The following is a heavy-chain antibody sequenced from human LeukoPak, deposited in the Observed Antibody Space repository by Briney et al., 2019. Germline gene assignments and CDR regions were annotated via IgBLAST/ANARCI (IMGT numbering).Heavy chain of an antibody. CDR3: ARAGFYYDSSGPKIFDY. V-gene: IGHV5-51*01. D-gene: IGHD3-22*01. CDR1: GYSFTSYW. CDR2: IYPGDSDT. J-gene: IGHJ4*02. Sequence: GESLKISCKGSGYSFTSYWIGWVRQMPGKGLEWMGIIYPGDSDTRYSPSFQGQVTISADKSISTAYLQWSSLKASDTAMYYCARAGFYYDSSGPKIFDYWGQGTLVTVSS.